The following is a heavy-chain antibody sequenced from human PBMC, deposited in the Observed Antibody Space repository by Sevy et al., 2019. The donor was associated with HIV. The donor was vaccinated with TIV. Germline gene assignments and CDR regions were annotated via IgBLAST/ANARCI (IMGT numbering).Heavy chain of an antibody. CDR3: VGSVVIKYYGMDV. CDR2: ISSSGSTI. D-gene: IGHD3-22*01. J-gene: IGHJ6*02. CDR1: GFTLSSYE. V-gene: IGHV3-48*03. Sequence: GGSLRLSCAASGFTLSSYEMNWVRQAPGKGLEWVSYISSSGSTIYYADSVKGRFTISRDNAKNSLYLQMNSLRAEDTAVYYCVGSVVIKYYGMDVWGQGTTVTVSS.